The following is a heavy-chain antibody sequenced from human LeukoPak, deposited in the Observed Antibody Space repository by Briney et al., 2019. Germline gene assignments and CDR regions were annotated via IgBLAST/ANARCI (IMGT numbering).Heavy chain of an antibody. Sequence: GGSLRLSCAASGFPFNNYWMYWVRQAPGKGLVWVPSINTDGRTTRYAASVQGRFTISRDNAKNTLYLQMNSLSGDDTAVYYCARAGASGSYAAGWFDPWGQGSLVTVSS. D-gene: IGHD6-19*01. V-gene: IGHV3-74*01. J-gene: IGHJ5*02. CDR2: INTDGRTT. CDR1: GFPFNNYW. CDR3: ARAGASGSYAAGWFDP.